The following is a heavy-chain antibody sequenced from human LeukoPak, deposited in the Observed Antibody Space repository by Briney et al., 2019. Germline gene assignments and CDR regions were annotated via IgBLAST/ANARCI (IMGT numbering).Heavy chain of an antibody. CDR2: VNPKSGNT. J-gene: IGHJ4*02. CDR3: ARNIVATTNYDY. D-gene: IGHD5-12*01. CDR1: GYTFTSYD. Sequence: ASVKVSCKASGYTFTSYDINWVRQAPGQGLEWMGWVNPKSGNTGYKQKFQARVTITRDTSITTAYMELSSLTSEDTAVYYCARNIVATTNYDYWGQGTLVTVSS. V-gene: IGHV1-8*03.